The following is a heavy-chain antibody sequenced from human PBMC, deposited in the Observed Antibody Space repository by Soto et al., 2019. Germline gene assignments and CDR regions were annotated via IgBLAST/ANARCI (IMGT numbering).Heavy chain of an antibody. V-gene: IGHV2-5*01. Sequence: SGPTLVNPTQTLTLTCTFSGFSPSTSGVGVGWIRQPPGKALEWLALIYWNDDKRYSPSLTSRLTITKDTSKNQVVLTMTNMDPVDTATYYCAHTSTVTGFGYFDYWGQGTLVTVSS. CDR1: GFSPSTSGVG. J-gene: IGHJ4*02. CDR3: AHTSTVTGFGYFDY. CDR2: IYWNDDK. D-gene: IGHD4-17*01.